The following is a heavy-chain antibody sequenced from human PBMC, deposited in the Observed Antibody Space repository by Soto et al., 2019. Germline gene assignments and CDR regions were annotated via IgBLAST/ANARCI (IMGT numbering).Heavy chain of an antibody. V-gene: IGHV3-23*01. CDR2: ISISGGLA. CDR3: AKDAPWVGRNFDY. Sequence: GGLMRLSCAASEITFSTFAMYWVRQAPGKGLQCLSLISISGGLAYYDDSAKGRFTISRDNSKNTLYLQMKSLRAEDTAVYFWAKDAPWVGRNFDYGGQGTQVTVSS. J-gene: IGHJ4*02. CDR1: EITFSTFA. D-gene: IGHD1-26*01.